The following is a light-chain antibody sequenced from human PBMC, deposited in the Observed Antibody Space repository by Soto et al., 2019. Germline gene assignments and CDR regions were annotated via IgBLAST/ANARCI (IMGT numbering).Light chain of an antibody. CDR2: GAS. Sequence: EMVMTQSPATLSVSPGERATLSCRASQSVSSSLAWYQQKPGQAPRLLSYGASSRATGIPARFSGSGSGTEFTLTIGSLQSEDFALYYCQQYNDWWTFGQGTKV. CDR3: QQYNDWWT. J-gene: IGKJ1*01. V-gene: IGKV3-15*01. CDR1: QSVSSS.